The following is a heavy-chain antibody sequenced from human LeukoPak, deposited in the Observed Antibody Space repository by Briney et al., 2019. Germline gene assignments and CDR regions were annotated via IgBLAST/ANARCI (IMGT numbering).Heavy chain of an antibody. V-gene: IGHV1-46*01. Sequence: ASVKVSCKASGYTFTSYYMHWVRQAPGQGLEWMGIINPSGGSTSYAQKFQGRVTMTRNTSTSTVYMELSSLRSEDTAVYYCAREDPNYRGNSVLPFDYWGQGTLVTVSS. J-gene: IGHJ4*02. CDR2: INPSGGST. CDR3: AREDPNYRGNSVLPFDY. D-gene: IGHD4-23*01. CDR1: GYTFTSYY.